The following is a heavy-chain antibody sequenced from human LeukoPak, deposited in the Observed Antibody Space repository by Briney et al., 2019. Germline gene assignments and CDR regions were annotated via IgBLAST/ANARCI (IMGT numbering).Heavy chain of an antibody. CDR2: MYHSGST. V-gene: IGHV4-4*09. Sequence: SETLSLTCTVSGGSISGYYWSWIRQPPGKGLKWIGYMYHSGSTSTSYNPSLKSRVTISVDTSKNQFSLRLSSVTAADTAVYYCARPHSSGWYGAFDIWGQGTMVTVSS. CDR3: ARPHSSGWYGAFDI. J-gene: IGHJ3*02. CDR1: GGSISGYY. D-gene: IGHD6-19*01.